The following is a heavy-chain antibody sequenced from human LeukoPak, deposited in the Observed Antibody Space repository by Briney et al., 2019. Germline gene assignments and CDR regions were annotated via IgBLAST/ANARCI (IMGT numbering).Heavy chain of an antibody. CDR3: ARGGRGVWGSLDY. D-gene: IGHD3-16*01. V-gene: IGHV3-30*03. CDR1: GFSFSSSA. Sequence: GGSLRLSCAASGFSFSSSAMHWVRQAPGKGLEWVAVISYDGSNKYYADSVKGRFTISRDNSKNTLYLQMNSLRAEDTAVYYCARGGRGVWGSLDYWGQGTLVTVSS. CDR2: ISYDGSNK. J-gene: IGHJ4*02.